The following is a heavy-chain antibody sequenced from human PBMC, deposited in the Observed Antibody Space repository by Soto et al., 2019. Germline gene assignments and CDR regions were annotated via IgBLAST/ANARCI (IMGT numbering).Heavy chain of an antibody. CDR2: ISGSGGST. V-gene: IGHV3-23*01. Sequence: EVQLLESGGGLVQPGGSLRLSCAASGFTFSSYAMSWVRQAPGKGLEWVSAISGSGGSTYYADSVKGRFTISRDNSKNPLYLQMTTLRAGDRPLFYCANRLYYVSSVFGPYYFDYWGQGPLFTFS. CDR3: ANRLYYVSSVFGPYYFDY. J-gene: IGHJ4*02. D-gene: IGHD3-22*01. CDR1: GFTFSSYA.